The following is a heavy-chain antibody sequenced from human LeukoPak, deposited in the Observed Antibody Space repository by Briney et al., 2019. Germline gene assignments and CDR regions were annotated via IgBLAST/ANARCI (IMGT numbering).Heavy chain of an antibody. J-gene: IGHJ4*02. CDR3: ARCAERIHDPENYFDY. V-gene: IGHV3-33*01. CDR2: IWYDGSNK. Sequence: GGSLRLSCAASGFTFSSYGMHWVRQAPGKGLEWVAVIWYDGSNKHYADSVKGRFTISRDNSKNTLFLQMNSLRAEDTAVYYCARCAERIHDPENYFDYWGQGTLVTVSS. CDR1: GFTFSSYG. D-gene: IGHD1-1*01.